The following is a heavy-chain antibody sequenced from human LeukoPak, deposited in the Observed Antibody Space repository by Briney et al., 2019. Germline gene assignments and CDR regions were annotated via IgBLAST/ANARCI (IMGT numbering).Heavy chain of an antibody. CDR2: ISGSGGST. CDR3: AKDHLPGIVVADRDY. Sequence: PGGSLRLSCAGSGFTFSSYGMSWVRQAPGKGLEWVSGISGSGGSTYYADSVKGRFTISRDNSKNTLYLRINSLRADDTAVYYCAKDHLPGIVVADRDYWGQGTLVTVSS. CDR1: GFTFSSYG. J-gene: IGHJ4*02. V-gene: IGHV3-23*01. D-gene: IGHD6-19*01.